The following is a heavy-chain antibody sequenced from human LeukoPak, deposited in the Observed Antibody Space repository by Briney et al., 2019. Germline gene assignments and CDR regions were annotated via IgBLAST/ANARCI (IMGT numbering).Heavy chain of an antibody. Sequence: PSETLSLTCTVSGGSVSSGSYYWSWIRQPPGKGLECIGYISYSGITNYNPSLKSRVTISVDTSKNQFSLKLSSVTAADTAVYYCARFPIWLRGTLFDYWGQGTLVTVSS. D-gene: IGHD5-12*01. CDR2: ISYSGIT. CDR3: ARFPIWLRGTLFDY. V-gene: IGHV4-61*01. J-gene: IGHJ4*02. CDR1: GGSVSSGSYY.